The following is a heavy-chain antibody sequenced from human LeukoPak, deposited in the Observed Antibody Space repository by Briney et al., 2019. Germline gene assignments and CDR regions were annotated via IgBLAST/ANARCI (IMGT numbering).Heavy chain of an antibody. CDR2: INHSGST. CDR3: ARDRYSSSSGWFDP. Sequence: SETLSLTCAVYGGSFSGYYWSWIRQPPGKGLEWLGEINHSGSTNYNPSLKSRVTISVDTSKNQSSLKLSSVTAADTAVYYCARDRYSSSSGWFDPWGQGTLVTVSS. D-gene: IGHD6-6*01. CDR1: GGSFSGYY. V-gene: IGHV4-34*01. J-gene: IGHJ5*02.